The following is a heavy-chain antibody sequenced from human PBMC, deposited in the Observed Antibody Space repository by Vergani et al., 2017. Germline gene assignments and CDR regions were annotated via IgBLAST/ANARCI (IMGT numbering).Heavy chain of an antibody. D-gene: IGHD6-13*01. CDR2: IIPILGIA. V-gene: IGHV1-69*02. Sequence: QVQLVQSGAEVKKPGSSVTVSCKASGGTFSSYTISWVRQAPGQGLEWMGRIIPILGIANYAQKFQGRVTITADKSTGTAYMELSSLRSEDTAVYYCARARRGYSSSWGYYMDVWGKGTTVTVSS. CDR1: GGTFSSYT. CDR3: ARARRGYSSSWGYYMDV. J-gene: IGHJ6*03.